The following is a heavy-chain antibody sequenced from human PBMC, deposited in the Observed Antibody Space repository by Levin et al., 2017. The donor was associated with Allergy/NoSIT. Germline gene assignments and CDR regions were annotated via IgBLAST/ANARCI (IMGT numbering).Heavy chain of an antibody. CDR1: GFTFSSYS. V-gene: IGHV3-21*01. CDR3: ARQSIAARYYGMDV. D-gene: IGHD6-6*01. CDR2: ISSSSSYI. J-gene: IGHJ6*02. Sequence: GESLKISCAASGFTFSSYSMNWVRQAPGKGLEWVSSISSSSSYIYYADSVKGRFTISRDNAKNSLYLQMNSLRAEDTAVYYCARQSIAARYYGMDVWGQGTTVTVSS.